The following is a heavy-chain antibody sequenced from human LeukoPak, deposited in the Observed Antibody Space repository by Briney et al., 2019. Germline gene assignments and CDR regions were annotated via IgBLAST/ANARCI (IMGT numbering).Heavy chain of an antibody. CDR1: GCTFSSYA. Sequence: SVKVSCKASGCTFSSYAVTWVRQAPGQGLEWMGGIIPIFGTANYAQKFQGRVTITTDESTSTAYMELSSLRSEDAALYYCARFKCELGGYYFDYWGQGTLVTVSS. V-gene: IGHV1-69*05. CDR3: ARFKCELGGYYFDY. D-gene: IGHD1-7*01. CDR2: IIPIFGTA. J-gene: IGHJ4*02.